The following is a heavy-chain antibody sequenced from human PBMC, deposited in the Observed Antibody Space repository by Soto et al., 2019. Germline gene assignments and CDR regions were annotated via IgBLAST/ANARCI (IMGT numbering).Heavy chain of an antibody. CDR2: IDASTGRT. CDR3: AKDDSSGCYRAFDY. V-gene: IGHV3-23*01. Sequence: EVQLLESGGGLVQPGGSLRLSCAASGFAFSGYPMSWVRQTPGKGLEWVSGIDASTGRTYFADSVEGRFTISRDNSKNTLYLKMNSLRVADTGIYYCAKDDSSGCYRAFDYWGQGTLVTVSS. D-gene: IGHD6-19*01. J-gene: IGHJ4*02. CDR1: GFAFSGYP.